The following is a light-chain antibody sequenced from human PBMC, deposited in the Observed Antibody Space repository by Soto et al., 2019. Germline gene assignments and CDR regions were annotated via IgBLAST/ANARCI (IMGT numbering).Light chain of an antibody. CDR2: GAS. CDR1: QSVSSN. V-gene: IGKV3-15*01. J-gene: IGKJ5*01. Sequence: EIVMTQSPATLSVSPGESATLSCRASQSVSSNLAWYQQKPGQAPRLLIYGASTRATGIPARFSGSGSGTEFTLTISSLLSEDFAVYYCQQYNNWPSITFGQGTRLEI. CDR3: QQYNNWPSIT.